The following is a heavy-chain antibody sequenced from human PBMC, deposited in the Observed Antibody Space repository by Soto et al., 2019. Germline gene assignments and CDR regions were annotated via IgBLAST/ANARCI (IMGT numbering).Heavy chain of an antibody. CDR3: ARSTSGYAALRFDY. Sequence: QVQLQESGPGLVKPSQTLSLTCTVSGGSISSGGYYWSWIRQHPGKGLEWIGYIYYSGSTYYNPSLKRRVTISVDTSKNQFSLKLSSVTAADTAVYYCARSTSGYAALRFDYWGQGTLVTVSS. CDR2: IYYSGST. D-gene: IGHD5-12*01. CDR1: GGSISSGGYY. J-gene: IGHJ4*02. V-gene: IGHV4-31*03.